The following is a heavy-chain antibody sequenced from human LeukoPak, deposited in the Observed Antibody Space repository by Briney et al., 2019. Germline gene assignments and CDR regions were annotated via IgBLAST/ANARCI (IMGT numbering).Heavy chain of an antibody. CDR2: IKSKTDGGTT. CDR3: TRIIKSGSFDY. CDR1: GFTFSNAW. Sequence: GGSLRLSCAASGFTFSNAWMNWVRQAPGKGLEWVGRIKSKTDGGTTDYAAPVKGRFTISRDDSTNTLFLQMNSLKTEDTALYYCTRIIKSGSFDYWGQGTLVTVS. V-gene: IGHV3-15*01. D-gene: IGHD1-26*01. J-gene: IGHJ4*02.